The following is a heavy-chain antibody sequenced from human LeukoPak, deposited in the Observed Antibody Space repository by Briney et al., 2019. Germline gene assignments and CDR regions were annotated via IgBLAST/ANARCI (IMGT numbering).Heavy chain of an antibody. CDR2: IIPILGIA. CDR3: ARVIAEEGSDY. J-gene: IGHJ4*02. V-gene: IGHV1-69*04. Sequence: SVKVSCKSSGGTFSSYAISWVRPAPGQGLAWMGRIIPILGIANYAQKFQGRVTLTADKSTSTAYMELSSLRSEDTAVYYCARVIAEEGSDYWGQGTLVTASS. CDR1: GGTFSSYA.